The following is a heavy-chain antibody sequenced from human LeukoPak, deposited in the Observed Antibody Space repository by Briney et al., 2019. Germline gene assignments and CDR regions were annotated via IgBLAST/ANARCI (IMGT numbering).Heavy chain of an antibody. V-gene: IGHV4-34*01. CDR3: ARAVGATDWFDP. D-gene: IGHD1-26*01. CDR1: GGSFSGYY. J-gene: IGHJ5*02. Sequence: SETLSLTCAVYGGSFSGYYWSWIRQPPGKGLEWIGEINHSGSTNYNPSLKSRVTISVDTSKNQFSLKLSSVTAADTAVYYCARAVGATDWFDPWGQGTLVTVSS. CDR2: INHSGST.